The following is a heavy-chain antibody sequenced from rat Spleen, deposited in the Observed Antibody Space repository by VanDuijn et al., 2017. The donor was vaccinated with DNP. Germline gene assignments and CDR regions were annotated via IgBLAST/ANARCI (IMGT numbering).Heavy chain of an antibody. CDR2: ISSGGDNT. J-gene: IGHJ1*01. CDR1: GFSFSDYA. V-gene: IGHV5S23*01. Sequence: EVQLVESGGGLVQPGNSLKLSCAASGFSFSDYAMAWVRQSPKKDLEWVASISSGGDNTHYRDSVKGRFTVSRDNAKSTLYLQMDSLRSEDTATYYCARRRLFNNSYWYFDFWGPGTMVTVSS. CDR3: ARRRLFNNSYWYFDF. D-gene: IGHD1-10*01.